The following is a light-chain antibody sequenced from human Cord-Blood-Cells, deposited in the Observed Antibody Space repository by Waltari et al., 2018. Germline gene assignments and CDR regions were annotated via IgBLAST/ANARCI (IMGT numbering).Light chain of an antibody. Sequence: DIVMTQSPDSLAVSLGERATINCKYSQSVLYSSNNKNYLAWYQQKPGQPPKLLIYWAYTRDSGVPDRFSGSGSGTDFTLTISSLQAEDVAVYYCQQYYSTLAFGQGTKVEIK. CDR3: QQYYSTLA. CDR2: WAY. V-gene: IGKV4-1*01. J-gene: IGKJ1*01. CDR1: QSVLYSSNNKNY.